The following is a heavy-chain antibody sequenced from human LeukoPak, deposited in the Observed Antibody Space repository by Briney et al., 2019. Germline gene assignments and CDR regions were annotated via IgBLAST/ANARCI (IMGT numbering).Heavy chain of an antibody. D-gene: IGHD2-2*01. CDR1: GGSISSSSYY. CDR2: IYYSGST. Sequence: SETLSLTCTVSGGSISSSSYYWGWIRQPPGKGLEGIGSIYYSGSTYYNPSLKSRVTLSVDTSKNQFPLKLSSVTAADTAVYYCARPQGYQLLDFEYWGQGTLVTVSS. CDR3: ARPQGYQLLDFEY. J-gene: IGHJ4*02. V-gene: IGHV4-39*01.